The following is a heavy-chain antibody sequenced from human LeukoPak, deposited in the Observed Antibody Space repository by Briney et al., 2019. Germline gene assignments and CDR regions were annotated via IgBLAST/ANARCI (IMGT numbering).Heavy chain of an antibody. V-gene: IGHV4-39*01. J-gene: IGHJ5*02. D-gene: IGHD6-13*01. CDR2: IYYSGST. Sequence: SETLSLTCSVSGGSISSSNYYWGWIRQPPGKGLEWIGSIYYSGSTYYNPSLKSRVTISVDTSKNQFSLKLSSVTAADTAVYHCARNSSDPYSSSAKRYNWFDPWGQGTLVTVSS. CDR3: ARNSSDPYSSSAKRYNWFDP. CDR1: GGSISSSNYY.